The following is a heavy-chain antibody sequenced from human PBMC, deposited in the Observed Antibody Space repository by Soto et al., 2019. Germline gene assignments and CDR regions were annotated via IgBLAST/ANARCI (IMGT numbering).Heavy chain of an antibody. CDR3: ARDRDLDY. CDR2: IYYSGST. J-gene: IGHJ4*02. V-gene: IGHV4-61*01. CDR1: GGSVSSGSYY. Sequence: QVQLQESGPGLVKPSETLSLTCTVSGGSVSSGSYYWSWIRQPPGKGLEWIGYIYYSGSTNYNPSLTSRVTISVDTSKNQFSLKLSSVTAADTAVYYCARDRDLDYWGQGTLVTVSS.